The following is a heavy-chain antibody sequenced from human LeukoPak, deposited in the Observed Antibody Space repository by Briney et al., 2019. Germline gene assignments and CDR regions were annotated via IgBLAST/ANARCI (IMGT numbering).Heavy chain of an antibody. CDR2: INPNSGGT. CDR1: GYTFTGYY. J-gene: IGHJ3*02. CDR3: ARVIAAAEPAFDN. Sequence: ASVKVSCKASGYTFTGYYMHWVRRAPGQGLEWMGWINPNSGGTNYAQKFQGRVTMTRDTSISTAYMELSRLRSDDTAVYYCARVIAAAEPAFDNWGQGTMVTVSS. D-gene: IGHD6-13*01. V-gene: IGHV1-2*02.